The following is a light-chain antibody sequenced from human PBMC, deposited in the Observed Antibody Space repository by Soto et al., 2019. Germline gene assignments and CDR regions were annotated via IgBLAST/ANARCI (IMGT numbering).Light chain of an antibody. CDR1: QSVSSSY. Sequence: EIVLTQSPGTLSLSPGERATLSCRASQSVSSSYLAWYQQKPGQAPRLLIYGASTRATGIPARFSGSGSGTDFTLTISRLEPEDFAVYYCQQYGDSPRTFGQGTKVDI. CDR3: QQYGDSPRT. CDR2: GAS. J-gene: IGKJ1*01. V-gene: IGKV3-20*01.